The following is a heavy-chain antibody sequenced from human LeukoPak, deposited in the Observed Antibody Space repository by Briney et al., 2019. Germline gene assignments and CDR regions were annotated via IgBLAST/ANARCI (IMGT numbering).Heavy chain of an antibody. V-gene: IGHV3-21*06. D-gene: IGHD4-11*01. Sequence: GGSLRLSCAASGFTFSSFTMNWVRQAPGKGLEWVSSISSSSSYIYSADSVKGRFTISRDNAKNMLFLQMDSLRAEDTAVYFCARGGTAMTTLDYMDVWGKGTTVTVSS. CDR2: ISSSSSYI. CDR3: ARGGTAMTTLDYMDV. J-gene: IGHJ6*03. CDR1: GFTFSSFT.